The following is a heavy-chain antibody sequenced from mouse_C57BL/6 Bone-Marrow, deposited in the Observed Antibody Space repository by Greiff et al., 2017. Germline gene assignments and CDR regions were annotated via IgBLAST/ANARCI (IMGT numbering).Heavy chain of an antibody. D-gene: IGHD2-4*01. CDR2: SYPRSGNT. Sequence: VKLVESGAELARPGASVKLSCKASGYTFTSYGISWVKQRTGQGLEWIGESYPRSGNTYYNEKFKGKATLTADKSSSTAYMELRSLTSEDSAVYFCAREGLRHAWFAYWGQGTLVTVSA. CDR1: GYTFTSYG. J-gene: IGHJ3*01. V-gene: IGHV1-81*01. CDR3: AREGLRHAWFAY.